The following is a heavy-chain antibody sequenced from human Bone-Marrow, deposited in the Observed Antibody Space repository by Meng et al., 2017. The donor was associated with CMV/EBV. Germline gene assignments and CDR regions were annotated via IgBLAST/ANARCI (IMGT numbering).Heavy chain of an antibody. J-gene: IGHJ5*01. Sequence: LSLTCAASGFTFSSYAMSWVRQAPGKGLEWVSAISGSGGSTYYADSVKGRFTISRDNSKNTLYLQMNSLRAEDTAVYYCAKDHGSIFGVANNWFDPWGQGTLVTVSS. D-gene: IGHD3-3*01. CDR1: GFTFSSYA. CDR2: ISGSGGST. V-gene: IGHV3-23*01. CDR3: AKDHGSIFGVANNWFDP.